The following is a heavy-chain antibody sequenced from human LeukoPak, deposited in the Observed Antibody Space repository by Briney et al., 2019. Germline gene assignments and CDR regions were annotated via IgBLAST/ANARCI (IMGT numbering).Heavy chain of an antibody. V-gene: IGHV3-23*01. CDR3: ASLRSGSYTYFDY. CDR1: GLTFSSYA. Sequence: GGSLRLSCAASGLTFSSYAMSWVRQAPGKGLDWVSATSGSGGSTAYADSVKGRFTISRDNSKNTLYLQMNGLRAEDTAVYYCASLRSGSYTYFDYWGQGTLVAVSS. J-gene: IGHJ4*02. CDR2: TSGSGGST. D-gene: IGHD3-10*01.